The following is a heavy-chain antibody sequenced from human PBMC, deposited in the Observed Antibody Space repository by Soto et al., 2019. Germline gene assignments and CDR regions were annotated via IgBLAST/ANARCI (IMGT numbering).Heavy chain of an antibody. J-gene: IGHJ4*02. CDR1: GYSISSGYY. CDR3: ARGGEYSSGWYRYYFDY. D-gene: IGHD6-19*01. CDR2: IYHSGST. Sequence: SETLSLTCAVSGYSISSGYYWGWIRQPPGKGLEWIGSIYHSGSTYYNPSLKSRVTISVDTSKNQFSLKLGSVTAADTAVYYCARGGEYSSGWYRYYFDYWGQGTLVTVYS. V-gene: IGHV4-38-2*01.